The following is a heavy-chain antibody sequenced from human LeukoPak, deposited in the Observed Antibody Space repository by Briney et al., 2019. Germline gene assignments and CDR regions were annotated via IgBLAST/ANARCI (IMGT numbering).Heavy chain of an antibody. Sequence: GGSLRLSCAASGFTFSSFAMHWVRQAPGKGLEWVAVISYDGSNKYYADSVKGRFTISRDNSKNTLYLQMNSLRAEDTAVYYCARVSLYGIAAAGTFDYWGQGTLVTVSS. CDR3: ARVSLYGIAAAGTFDY. J-gene: IGHJ4*02. CDR1: GFTFSSFA. CDR2: ISYDGSNK. D-gene: IGHD6-13*01. V-gene: IGHV3-30*04.